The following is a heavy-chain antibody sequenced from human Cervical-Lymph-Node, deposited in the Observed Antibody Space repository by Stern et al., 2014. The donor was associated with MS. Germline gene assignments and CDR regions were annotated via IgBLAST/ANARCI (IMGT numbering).Heavy chain of an antibody. CDR3: ARGRGGNYRYYFDY. D-gene: IGHD4-23*01. V-gene: IGHV3-21*01. Sequence: EQLVQSGGGLVKPGGSLRLSCAASGFTFSSYSMNWVRQAPGKGLEWVACISSGGSYIYYADSLKGRFTISRDNAKNSLYLQMNSLRAEDTAVYYCARGRGGNYRYYFDYWGQGTLVTVSS. J-gene: IGHJ4*02. CDR2: ISSGGSYI. CDR1: GFTFSSYS.